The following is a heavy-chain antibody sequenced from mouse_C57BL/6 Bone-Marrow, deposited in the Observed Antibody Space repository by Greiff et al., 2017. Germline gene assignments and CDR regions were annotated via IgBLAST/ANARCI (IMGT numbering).Heavy chain of an antibody. CDR3: ARGGLHGSSYWYFDV. J-gene: IGHJ1*03. V-gene: IGHV1-52*01. D-gene: IGHD1-1*01. CDR1: GYTFTSYW. CDR2: IDPSDSET. Sequence: VQLQQSGAELVRPGSSVKLSCKASGYTFTSYWMHWVKQRPIQGLEWIGNIDPSDSETHYNQKFKDKATLTVDKSSSTAYMQLSSLTSEDSAVYYCARGGLHGSSYWYFDVWGTGTTVTVSS.